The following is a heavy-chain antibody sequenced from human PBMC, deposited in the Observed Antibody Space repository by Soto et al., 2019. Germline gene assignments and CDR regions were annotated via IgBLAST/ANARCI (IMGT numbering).Heavy chain of an antibody. CDR1: GFIFSDFG. V-gene: IGHV3-30*18. CDR3: VKGDLDTAVVNSPDAFDF. J-gene: IGHJ3*01. D-gene: IGHD5-18*01. CDR2: ISYDGNNK. Sequence: QVTLVESGGGVVQPGRSLRLSCEASGFIFSDFGMHWVRQAPGKGLEWVAVISYDGNNKHYAQSVKGRFTISRDNSKNTLFLNMDSLRPEDTAVYHCVKGDLDTAVVNSPDAFDFWGPGTMVTVS.